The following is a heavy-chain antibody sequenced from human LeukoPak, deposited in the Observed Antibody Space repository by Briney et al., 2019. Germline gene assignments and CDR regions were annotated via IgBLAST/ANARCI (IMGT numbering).Heavy chain of an antibody. Sequence: GGSLRLSCAASGFTFSDYYMDGIRQAPGKGLEGVAVIWYDGSNKYYADSVKGRFTISRDNSKNTLYLQMNSLRAEDTAVYYCARSGYSSGWPIDYWGQGTLVTVSS. V-gene: IGHV3-33*08. J-gene: IGHJ4*02. D-gene: IGHD6-19*01. CDR3: ARSGYSSGWPIDY. CDR2: IWYDGSNK. CDR1: GFTFSDYY.